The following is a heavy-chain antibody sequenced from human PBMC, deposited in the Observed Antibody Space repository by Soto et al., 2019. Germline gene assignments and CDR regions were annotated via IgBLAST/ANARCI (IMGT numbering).Heavy chain of an antibody. J-gene: IGHJ4*02. V-gene: IGHV1-3*01. CDR2: INAGNGNT. CDR3: ARDRGCSGGSCYHHLDY. D-gene: IGHD2-15*01. CDR1: GYTFTSYA. Sequence: QVQLVQSGAEVKKPGASVKVSCKASGYTFTSYAMHWVRQAPGQRLEGMGWINAGNGNTKYSQKFQGRVTITRDTSASTAYMELSSLRSEDTAVYYCARDRGCSGGSCYHHLDYWGQGTLVTVSS.